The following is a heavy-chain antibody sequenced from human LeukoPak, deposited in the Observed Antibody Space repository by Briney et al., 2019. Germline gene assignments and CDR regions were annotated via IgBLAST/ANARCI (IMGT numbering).Heavy chain of an antibody. CDR3: ARGSAHYYGSGSYYTPFDY. J-gene: IGHJ4*02. CDR2: IYHSGST. CDR1: GFTFSNFA. D-gene: IGHD3-10*01. V-gene: IGHV4-34*01. Sequence: GSLRLSCAASGFTFSNFAMSWIRQPPGKGLEWIGEIYHSGSTNYNPSLKSRVTISIDTSKNQFSLRLSSVTAADTAVYYCARGSAHYYGSGSYYTPFDYWGQGSLVTVSS.